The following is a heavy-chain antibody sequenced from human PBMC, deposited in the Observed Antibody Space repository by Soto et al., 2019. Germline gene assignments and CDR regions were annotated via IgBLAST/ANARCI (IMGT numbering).Heavy chain of an antibody. CDR1: GFAFSTYA. V-gene: IGHV3-23*01. J-gene: IGHJ2*01. CDR3: AKVAGGLGYFDL. D-gene: IGHD3-16*01. Sequence: EVRLLESGGGLVQPGGSLRLSCIASGFAFSTYAMIWARQAPGKGLEWVSSISDSGASTSYADSERGRLSIFRDNSKNTLYLQLNGLTSDDTAVHYCAKVAGGLGYFDLWGRGTLVTVSS. CDR2: ISDSGAST.